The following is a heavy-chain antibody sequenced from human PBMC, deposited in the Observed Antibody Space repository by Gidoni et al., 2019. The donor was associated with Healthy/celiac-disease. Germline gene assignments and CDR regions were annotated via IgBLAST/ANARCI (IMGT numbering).Heavy chain of an antibody. V-gene: IGHV4-39*01. J-gene: IGHJ4*02. D-gene: IGHD6-19*01. CDR3: ASLTVAGGQTDY. CDR2: IYYSGRT. CDR1: CGPISSSSYY. Sequence: QLQLQESGPGPVKPSETLSPTRTVSCGPISSSSYYWGWIRQPPGKGLEWIGSIYYSGRTYYNPSLKRRVTISVDTSKNQFSLKLSSVTAADTAVYYCASLTVAGGQTDYWGQGTLVTVSS.